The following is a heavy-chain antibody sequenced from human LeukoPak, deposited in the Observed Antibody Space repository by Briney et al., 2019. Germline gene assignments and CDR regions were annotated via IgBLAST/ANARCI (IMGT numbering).Heavy chain of an antibody. V-gene: IGHV3-15*01. CDR1: GFTFSNAW. CDR2: IKSKTDGGTT. J-gene: IGHJ6*02. CDR3: TTALTFRDYYGMDV. D-gene: IGHD1-14*01. Sequence: PGGSLRLSCAASGFTFSNAWMSWVRQAPGKGLEWVGRIKSKTDGGTTDYAAPVKGRFTISRDDSKNTLYLQMNSLKTEDTAVYYCTTALTFRDYYGMDVWGQGTTVTVSS.